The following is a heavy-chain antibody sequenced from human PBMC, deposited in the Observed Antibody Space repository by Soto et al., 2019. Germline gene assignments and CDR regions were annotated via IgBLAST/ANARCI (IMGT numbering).Heavy chain of an antibody. CDR3: ARAMGNWRYYFDY. CDR2: ISSSGNTQ. Sequence: QVQLVESGGGLVKPGGSLRLSCAASGFTVSDNYMSWIRQAPGKGLEWVSYISSSGNTQYYADSVKGRFTISRDNAKNSLYLQMNSLRAEDTAVYYCARAMGNWRYYFDYWGQGTLVTVSS. D-gene: IGHD1-1*01. V-gene: IGHV3-11*01. CDR1: GFTVSDNY. J-gene: IGHJ4*02.